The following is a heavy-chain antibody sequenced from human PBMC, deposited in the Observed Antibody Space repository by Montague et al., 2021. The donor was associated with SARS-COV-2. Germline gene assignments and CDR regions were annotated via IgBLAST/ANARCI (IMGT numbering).Heavy chain of an antibody. V-gene: IGHV3-74*01. D-gene: IGHD2/OR15-2a*01. J-gene: IGHJ3*01. CDR1: GFTFSSYW. CDR2: INSDGSIT. Sequence: SLRLSCAASGFTFSSYWMHWVCQAPGKGLVWVSYINSDGSITHYADSVKGRFTISRDNAKSTLYLQMSNLRAEDTAVYYCAKGGFYRFDAFDAWGQGTIVTVSS. CDR3: AKGGFYRFDAFDA.